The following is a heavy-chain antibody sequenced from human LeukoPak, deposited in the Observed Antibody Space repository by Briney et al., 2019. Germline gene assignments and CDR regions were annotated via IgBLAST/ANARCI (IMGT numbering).Heavy chain of an antibody. V-gene: IGHV3-33*08. J-gene: IGHJ4*02. D-gene: IGHD2/OR15-2a*01. CDR1: GFTFSNAW. CDR3: ARYTTGHGFDV. Sequence: GGSLRLSCAASGFTFSNAWMSWVRQAPGRGLEWVTYIWYDGSDADYADPVKGRFTISRDNSKNTLYLQMNSLRAEDTAVYYCARYTTGHGFDVWGQGTLVTVSS. CDR2: IWYDGSDA.